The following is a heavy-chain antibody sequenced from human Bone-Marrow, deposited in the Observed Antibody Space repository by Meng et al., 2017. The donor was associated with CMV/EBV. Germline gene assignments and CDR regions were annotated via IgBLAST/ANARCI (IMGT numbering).Heavy chain of an antibody. J-gene: IGHJ4*02. CDR1: GGSISSSSYY. CDR2: IYYSGST. V-gene: IGHV4-39*07. D-gene: IGHD3-22*01. CDR3: AAGGYHYFDY. Sequence: SETLSLTCTVSGGSISSSSYYWVWIRQPPGTGLEWIGSIYYSGSTYYNPSLKSRVTISVDTSKNQFSLKLSSVTAADTAVYYCAAGGYHYFDYWGQGTLVTVSS.